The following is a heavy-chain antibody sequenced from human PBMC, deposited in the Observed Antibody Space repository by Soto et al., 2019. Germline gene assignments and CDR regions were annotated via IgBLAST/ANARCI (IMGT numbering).Heavy chain of an antibody. CDR2: INAGNGNT. Sequence: QVQLVQSGAEVKKPGASVKVSCKASGYTFTSYAMHWVRQAPGQRLEWMGWINAGNGNTKYSQKFQGRVTITRDTSASTAYMGLSSLRSEDTAVYYCARGSLAPPLEARDFDYWGQGTLVTVSS. CDR1: GYTFTSYA. J-gene: IGHJ4*02. D-gene: IGHD3-16*02. CDR3: ARGSLAPPLEARDFDY. V-gene: IGHV1-3*01.